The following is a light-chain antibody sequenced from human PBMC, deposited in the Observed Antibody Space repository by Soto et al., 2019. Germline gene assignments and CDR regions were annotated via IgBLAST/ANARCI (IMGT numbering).Light chain of an antibody. Sequence: QSALTQPASVSGSPGQSITISCTGTSSDVGGYNYVSWYQEHPGKAPKLMSYEVSNRPSGVSNRFSGSKSGNTASLTISGLQAEDEADYYCSSYTSSSTYVFGTGTKVTVL. CDR1: SSDVGGYNY. J-gene: IGLJ1*01. V-gene: IGLV2-14*01. CDR3: SSYTSSSTYV. CDR2: EVS.